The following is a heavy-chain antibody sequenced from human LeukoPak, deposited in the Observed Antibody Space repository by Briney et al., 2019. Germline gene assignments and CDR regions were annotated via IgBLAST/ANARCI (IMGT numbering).Heavy chain of an antibody. J-gene: IGHJ5*02. V-gene: IGHV4-34*01. CDR2: IYHSGST. CDR3: ARYCSSTSCRGGLDP. D-gene: IGHD2-2*01. Sequence: MTSETLSLTCAVYGGSFSGYYWSWIRQPPGKGLEWIGYIYHSGSTYYNPSLKSRVTISVDRSKNQFSLKLSSVTAADTAVYYCARYCSSTSCRGGLDPWGQGTLVTVSS. CDR1: GGSFSGYY.